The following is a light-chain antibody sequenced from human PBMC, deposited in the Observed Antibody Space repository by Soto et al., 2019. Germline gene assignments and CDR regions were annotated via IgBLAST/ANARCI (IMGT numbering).Light chain of an antibody. Sequence: QSALTQPASVSGSPGQSITISCTGTSSDIGGYNYVSWYQQHPGKVPKLMIYDVNNRPSGVSDRFSGSKSGNTASLTISGLQAEDEADYFCSSYTSSSTLYVFGAGTRSPS. J-gene: IGLJ1*01. CDR3: SSYTSSSTLYV. CDR2: DVN. CDR1: SSDIGGYNY. V-gene: IGLV2-14*01.